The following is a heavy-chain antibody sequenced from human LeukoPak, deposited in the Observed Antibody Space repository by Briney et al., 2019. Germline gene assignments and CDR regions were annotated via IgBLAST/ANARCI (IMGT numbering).Heavy chain of an antibody. V-gene: IGHV4-39*01. CDR1: GGSISSSSYY. J-gene: IGHJ4*02. CDR2: IYYSGST. D-gene: IGHD6-13*01. Sequence: SETLSLTCTVSGGSISSSSYYWGWIPQPPGKGLERMQSIYYSGSTYYNPSLKSRVTISEDPSNNHFSLKLSSVTAAHPAVYYCATHTRTWYGRFGYWGQGTLVTVSS. CDR3: ATHTRTWYGRFGY.